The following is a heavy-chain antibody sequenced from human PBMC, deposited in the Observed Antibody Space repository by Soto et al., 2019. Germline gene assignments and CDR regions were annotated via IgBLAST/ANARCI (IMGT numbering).Heavy chain of an antibody. J-gene: IGHJ3*02. CDR3: AKENSDRAFDI. CDR2: ISSTSNYI. V-gene: IGHV3-21*01. D-gene: IGHD2-15*01. CDR1: GFTFTSYS. Sequence: EVQLVQSGGGLVKPGGSLRLSCEASGFTFTSYSMDWVRQAPGKGLEWVSSISSTSNYIYHVDSVKGRFTISRDNAKKSRDLQMNSLIAEDTAVYYCAKENSDRAFDIWGQGTMVTVSS.